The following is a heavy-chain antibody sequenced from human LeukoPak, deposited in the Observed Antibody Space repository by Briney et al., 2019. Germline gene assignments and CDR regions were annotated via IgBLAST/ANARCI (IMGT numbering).Heavy chain of an antibody. CDR1: GYTFTSYG. Sequence: ASVKVSCKASGYTFTSYGISWVRQAPGQGLEWMGWISAYNGNTNYAQKLQGRVTMTTDTSTSTVYMELSSLRSEDTAVYYCARVSYYDSSGYYWGQGTLVTVSS. CDR2: ISAYNGNT. D-gene: IGHD3-22*01. J-gene: IGHJ4*02. V-gene: IGHV1-18*01. CDR3: ARVSYYDSSGYY.